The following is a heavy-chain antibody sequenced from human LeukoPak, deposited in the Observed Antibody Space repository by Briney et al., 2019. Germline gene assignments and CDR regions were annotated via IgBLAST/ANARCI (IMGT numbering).Heavy chain of an antibody. V-gene: IGHV3-30*18. CDR1: GFTFSSYG. CDR2: IAYHGGAE. J-gene: IGHJ4*02. Sequence: PWGSLRLSCAASGFTFSSYGMHWVRQAPGKGLEWVAVIAYHGGAEYYADSVKGRFTISRDNSKNTVDLQLNSLRAEDSAVYYCAKQSFRMVNYFDYWGQGTLVTVSS. D-gene: IGHD3-16*02. CDR3: AKQSFRMVNYFDY.